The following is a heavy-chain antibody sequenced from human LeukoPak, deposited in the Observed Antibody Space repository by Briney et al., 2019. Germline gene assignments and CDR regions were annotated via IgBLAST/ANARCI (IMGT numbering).Heavy chain of an antibody. CDR2: ISSSSSTI. Sequence: PGGSLRLSCAASGFTFSSYSMNWGRQAPGKGLEWVSYISSSSSTIYYAASVKGRLTISRENAKNSLYLQMNSLRAEDTAVYYCARGSHSSGWHYLFDYWGQGTLVTVSS. CDR3: ARGSHSSGWHYLFDY. CDR1: GFTFSSYS. V-gene: IGHV3-48*01. D-gene: IGHD6-19*01. J-gene: IGHJ4*02.